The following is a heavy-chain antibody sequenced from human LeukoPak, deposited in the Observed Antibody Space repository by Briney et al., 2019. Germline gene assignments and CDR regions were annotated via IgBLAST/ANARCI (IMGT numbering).Heavy chain of an antibody. J-gene: IGHJ4*02. V-gene: IGHV6-1*01. CDR1: GDSVSSNSAA. D-gene: IGHD3-16*01. CDR2: TYYRSKWYN. Sequence: SQTLSLTCAISGDSVSSNSAAWNWIRQSPSRGLEWLGRTYYRSKWYNDYAVSVKSRITINPDTSKNQFSLQLYSVTPEDTAVYYGQRAPPPKAPPYFDYWAQEPLVTVSS. CDR3: QRAPPPKAPPYFDY.